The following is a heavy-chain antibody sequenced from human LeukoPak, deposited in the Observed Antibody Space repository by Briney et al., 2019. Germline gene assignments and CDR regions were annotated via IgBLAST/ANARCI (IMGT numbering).Heavy chain of an antibody. CDR1: GGSISSGSYY. CDR2: IHTSGST. CDR3: ARGRGDYFDSSGYFFDY. V-gene: IGHV4-61*02. Sequence: SEALSLTCTVSGGSISSGSYYWSWIRQPAGKGLEWIGRIHTSGSTNYNPSLKSRVTISVDKSKNQFSLKLSSVTAADTAMYFCARGRGDYFDSSGYFFDYWGQGTLVTISS. J-gene: IGHJ4*02. D-gene: IGHD3-22*01.